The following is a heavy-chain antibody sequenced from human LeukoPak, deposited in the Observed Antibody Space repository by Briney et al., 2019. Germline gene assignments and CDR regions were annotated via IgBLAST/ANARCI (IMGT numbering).Heavy chain of an antibody. CDR3: ATKIFGEPISRAFDI. V-gene: IGHV1-8*01. Sequence: ASVKVSCKASGYTFTSYDINWVRQATGQGLEWMGWMNPNSGNTGYAQKFQGRVTMTEDTSTDTAYMELSSLRSEDTAVYYCATKIFGEPISRAFDIWGQGTMVTVSS. D-gene: IGHD3-10*01. J-gene: IGHJ3*02. CDR1: GYTFTSYD. CDR2: MNPNSGNT.